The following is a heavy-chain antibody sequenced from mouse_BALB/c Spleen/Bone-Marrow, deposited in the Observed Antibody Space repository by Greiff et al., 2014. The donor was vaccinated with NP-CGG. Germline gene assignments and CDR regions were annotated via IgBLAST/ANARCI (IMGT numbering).Heavy chain of an antibody. CDR2: IYPGSGST. CDR1: GYTFTDYV. J-gene: IGHJ2*01. CDR3: ARCGGLRDFDY. Sequence: VKLVESGPELVKPGASVKMSCKASGYTFTDYVISWVKQRTGQGLEWIGEIYPGSGSTYNNEKFKGKATLTADKSSNTAYMQLSSLTSEDSAVYFCARCGGLRDFDYWGQGTTLTVSS. D-gene: IGHD2-4*01. V-gene: IGHV1-77*01.